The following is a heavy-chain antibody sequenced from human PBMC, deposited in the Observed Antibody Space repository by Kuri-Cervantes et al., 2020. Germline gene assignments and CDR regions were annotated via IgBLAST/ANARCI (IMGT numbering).Heavy chain of an antibody. CDR2: IYSGGST. D-gene: IGHD3-10*01. J-gene: IGHJ4*02. CDR3: ARGGPMYYYGSGLDY. CDR1: GFTFSDYY. Sequence: GGSLRLSCAASGFTFSDYYMSWIRQAPGKGLEWVSVIYSGGSTYYADSVKGRFTISRDNSKNTLYLQMNSLRAEDTAVYYCARGGPMYYYGSGLDYWGQGTLVTVSS. V-gene: IGHV3-66*01.